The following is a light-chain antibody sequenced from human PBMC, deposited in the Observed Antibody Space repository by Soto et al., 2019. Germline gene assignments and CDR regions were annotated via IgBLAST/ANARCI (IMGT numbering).Light chain of an antibody. J-gene: IGKJ2*01. CDR3: QQSDSSPT. V-gene: IGKV1-5*01. Sequence: DIQMTQSPSTLSASVGDRVTITCRASQSISSWLAWYQQKPGKAPKLLIYDASSLESGVPSRFSGSGSGTEFTLTISSLQPDDFATYYCQQSDSSPTFGQGTKVEIK. CDR2: DAS. CDR1: QSISSW.